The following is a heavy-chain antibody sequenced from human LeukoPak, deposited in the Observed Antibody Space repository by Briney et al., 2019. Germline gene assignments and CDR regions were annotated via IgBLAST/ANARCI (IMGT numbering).Heavy chain of an antibody. D-gene: IGHD3-10*01. CDR3: ARQWFGPARKFDY. J-gene: IGHJ4*02. CDR1: GGSISSSSFY. Sequence: PSETLSLTCTVSGGSISSSSFYWGWIRQPPGKGLEWIGTIFYSGSTWYNPSLKSRVTISVDTSKNQFSLKLSSVTAADTAAYFCARQWFGPARKFDYWGQGTLVTVSS. V-gene: IGHV4-39*01. CDR2: IFYSGST.